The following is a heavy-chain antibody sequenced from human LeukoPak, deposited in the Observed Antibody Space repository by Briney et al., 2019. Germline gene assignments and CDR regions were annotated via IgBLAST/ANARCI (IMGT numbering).Heavy chain of an antibody. V-gene: IGHV3-23*01. CDR2: ISGSGGST. J-gene: IGHJ4*02. CDR1: GFTFSSYA. Sequence: GGSLRFSCAASGFTFSSYAMSWVRQAPGKGLEWVSAISGSGGSTYYADSVKGRFTISRDNSKNTLYLQMNSLRAEDTAVYYCAKTISVARYCFDYWGQGTLVTVSS. D-gene: IGHD6-6*01. CDR3: AKTISVARYCFDY.